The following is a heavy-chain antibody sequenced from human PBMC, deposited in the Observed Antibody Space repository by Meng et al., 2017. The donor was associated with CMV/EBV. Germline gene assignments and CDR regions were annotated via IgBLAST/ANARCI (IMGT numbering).Heavy chain of an antibody. Sequence: GESLKISCAASGFTFSSYAMSWVRQAPGKGLEWVSVIYSGGSSTYYADSVKGRFTISRDNSKNTLYLQMNSLRAEDTAVYYCAKGGEGYSYDYDYWGQGTLVTVSS. D-gene: IGHD5-18*01. V-gene: IGHV3-23*03. CDR2: IYSGGSST. CDR1: GFTFSSYA. CDR3: AKGGEGYSYDYDY. J-gene: IGHJ4*02.